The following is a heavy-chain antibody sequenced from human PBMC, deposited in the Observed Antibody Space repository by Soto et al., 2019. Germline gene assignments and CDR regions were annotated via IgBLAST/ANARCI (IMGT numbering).Heavy chain of an antibody. Sequence: QVQLVQSGAEVKKPGASVKVSCKASGYTFTGYYIHWVRQAPGQGLEWMGWINVNSGGTNFPQKFQGWVTMTRDTSISTAYMELNRLTSDDTAVYYCARDGGLRGTKNAFDIWGQGTMVTVSS. CDR3: ARDGGLRGTKNAFDI. V-gene: IGHV1-2*04. J-gene: IGHJ3*02. D-gene: IGHD2-15*01. CDR1: GYTFTGYY. CDR2: INVNSGGT.